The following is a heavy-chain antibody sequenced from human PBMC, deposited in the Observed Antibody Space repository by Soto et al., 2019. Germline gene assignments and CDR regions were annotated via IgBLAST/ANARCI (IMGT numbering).Heavy chain of an antibody. J-gene: IGHJ4*02. V-gene: IGHV4-34*01. CDR1: GGSFSGYY. CDR2: INHSGRT. Sequence: PSETLSLTCAVYGGSFSGYYWSWIRQPPGKGLEWIGEINHSGRTNYNPSLKSRVTISVDTSKNQFSLKLSSVTAADTAVYYCARGVYNTIFGVVSLDYWGQGTLVTVSS. D-gene: IGHD3-3*01. CDR3: ARGVYNTIFGVVSLDY.